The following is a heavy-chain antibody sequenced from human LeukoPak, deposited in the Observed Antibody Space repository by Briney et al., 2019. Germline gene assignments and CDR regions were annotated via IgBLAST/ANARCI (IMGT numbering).Heavy chain of an antibody. D-gene: IGHD1-26*01. V-gene: IGHV3-15*01. J-gene: IGHJ4*02. CDR2: IKSKTDGGTT. Sequence: GGSLRLSCAASGFTFSNAWMSWVRQAPGKGLEWVGRIKSKTDGGTTDYAAPVKGRFTISRDDSKDTLYPQMNSLKTEDTAVYYCTTRGGSFSIFDYWGQGTLVTVSS. CDR1: GFTFSNAW. CDR3: TTRGGSFSIFDY.